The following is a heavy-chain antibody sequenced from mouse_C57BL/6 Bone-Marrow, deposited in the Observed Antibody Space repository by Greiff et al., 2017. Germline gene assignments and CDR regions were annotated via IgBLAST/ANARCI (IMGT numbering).Heavy chain of an antibody. Sequence: ESGPGLVKPSQSLSLTCSVTGYSITSGYYWNWIRQFPGNKLEWMGYISYDGSNNYNPSLKNRISITRDTSKNQFFLKLNSVTTEDTATYYCARGRLRDYAMDYWGQGTSVTVSS. D-gene: IGHD2-4*01. CDR3: ARGRLRDYAMDY. J-gene: IGHJ4*01. CDR1: GYSITSGYY. CDR2: ISYDGSN. V-gene: IGHV3-6*01.